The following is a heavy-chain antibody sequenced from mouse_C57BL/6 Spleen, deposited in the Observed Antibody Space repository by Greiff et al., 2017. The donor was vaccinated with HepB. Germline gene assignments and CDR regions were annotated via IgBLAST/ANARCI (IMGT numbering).Heavy chain of an antibody. J-gene: IGHJ4*01. D-gene: IGHD2-4*01. CDR2: ISSGSSTI. CDR1: GFTFSDYG. Sequence: EVKLEESGGGLVKPGGSLKLSCAASGFTFSDYGMHWVRQAPEKGLEWVAYISSGSSTIYYADTVKGRFTISRDNAKNTLFLQMTSLRSEDTAMYYCARMITTRGYYYAMDYWGQGTSVTVSS. V-gene: IGHV5-17*01. CDR3: ARMITTRGYYYAMDY.